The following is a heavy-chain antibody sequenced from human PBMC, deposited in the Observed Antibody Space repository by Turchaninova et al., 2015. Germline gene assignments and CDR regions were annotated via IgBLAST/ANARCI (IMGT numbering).Heavy chain of an antibody. CDR1: GLIFSSYS. Sequence: EVQLVESGGGLVKPGGSLSVSCAASGLIFSSYSLNWVRQARGKGLVWVSSCSSSNQKEYEVSGKGRVTIPRDNPKNSLYMKMNSLRAEDTAVYYWAGGDYDILTGFNLKWLDPWGQGTLVTVSS. V-gene: IGHV3-21*01. CDR2: CSSSNQK. D-gene: IGHD3-9*01. J-gene: IGHJ5*02. CDR3: AGGDYDILTGFNLKWLDP.